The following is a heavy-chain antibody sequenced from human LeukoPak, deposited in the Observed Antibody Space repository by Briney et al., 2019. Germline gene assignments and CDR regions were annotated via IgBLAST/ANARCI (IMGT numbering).Heavy chain of an antibody. CDR1: GFTFDDYA. J-gene: IGHJ4*02. CDR2: ISWNSGSI. Sequence: PGRSLRLSCAASGFTFDDYAMHWVRQAPGKGLEWVSGISWNSGSIGYADSVKGRFTISRDNAKNSLYLQMNSLRDEDTAVYYCARDLLSPRIRVGSYSDYWGQGTLVTVSS. D-gene: IGHD1-26*01. CDR3: ARDLLSPRIRVGSYSDY. V-gene: IGHV3-9*01.